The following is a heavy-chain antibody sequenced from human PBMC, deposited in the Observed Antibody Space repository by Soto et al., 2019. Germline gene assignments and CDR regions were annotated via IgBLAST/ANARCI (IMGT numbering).Heavy chain of an antibody. V-gene: IGHV3-13*01. CDR2: IGTAGDT. J-gene: IGHJ6*02. Sequence: SLILSCAASGFTFSSYDMHWVRQATGKGLEWVSAIGTAGDTYYPGSVKGRFTISRENAKNSLYLQMNSLRAGDTAVYYCARELHHGYYYGMDVWGQGTTVTVSS. CDR1: GFTFSSYD. D-gene: IGHD4-4*01. CDR3: ARELHHGYYYGMDV.